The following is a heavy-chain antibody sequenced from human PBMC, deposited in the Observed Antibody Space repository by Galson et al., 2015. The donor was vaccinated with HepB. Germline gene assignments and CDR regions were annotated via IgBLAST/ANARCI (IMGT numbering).Heavy chain of an antibody. V-gene: IGHV4-59*01. CDR3: ARGIAVAGGAEYFQH. CDR2: IYYSGST. Sequence: SETLSLTCTVSGGSISSYYWSWIRQPPGKGLEWIGYIYYSGSTNYNPSLKSRVTISVDTPKNQFSLKLSSVTAADTAVYYCARGIAVAGGAEYFQHWGQGTLVTVSS. D-gene: IGHD6-19*01. CDR1: GGSISSYY. J-gene: IGHJ1*01.